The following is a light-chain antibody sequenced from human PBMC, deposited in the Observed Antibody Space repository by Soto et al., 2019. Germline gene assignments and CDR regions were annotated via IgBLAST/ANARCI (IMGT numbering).Light chain of an antibody. CDR2: SAS. CDR1: QSVSSH. V-gene: IGKV3-15*01. CDR3: QQYNNWSTYT. Sequence: EIVMTQSPATLSVSPGERATLSCRASQSVSSHLAWYQQKPGKAPRLLIYSASTRAAGVPARFIGTGSGTELALTIIILQSEDIAFYCCQQYNNWSTYTFGQWTKVEIK. J-gene: IGKJ2*01.